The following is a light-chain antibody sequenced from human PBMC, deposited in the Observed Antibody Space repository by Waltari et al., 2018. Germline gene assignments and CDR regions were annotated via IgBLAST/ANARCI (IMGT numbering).Light chain of an antibody. CDR2: WAS. CDR1: QSLLYSSNNKNY. Sequence: DIVMTQSPDPLAVSLGERATINCKSRQSLLYSSNNKNYLAWYQQKPGQPPKLLIYWASTRESGVPHRFSGSGSETDFTLTISSLQAEDVALYYCQQYYRTPQTFGQGTKVEIK. CDR3: QQYYRTPQT. V-gene: IGKV4-1*01. J-gene: IGKJ1*01.